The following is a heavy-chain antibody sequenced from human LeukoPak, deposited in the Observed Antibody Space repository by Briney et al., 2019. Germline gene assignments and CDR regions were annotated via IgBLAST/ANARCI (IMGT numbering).Heavy chain of an antibody. D-gene: IGHD2-2*01. J-gene: IGHJ5*02. CDR3: AKEKHIVVVPAATEFDP. CDR1: GFTFSSYA. V-gene: IGHV3-23*01. Sequence: GGSLRLSCAASGFTFSSYAMSWVRQAPGKGLEWVSAISGSGGSTYYADSVKGRFTISRDNSKNTLYLQMNSLRAEDTAVYYCAKEKHIVVVPAATEFDPWGQGTLVTVSS. CDR2: ISGSGGST.